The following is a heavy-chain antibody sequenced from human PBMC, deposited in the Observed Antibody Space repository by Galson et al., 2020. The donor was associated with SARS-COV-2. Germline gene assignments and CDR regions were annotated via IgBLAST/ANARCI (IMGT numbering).Heavy chain of an antibody. CDR1: GGSIRSGGYY. D-gene: IGHD2-21*02. J-gene: IGHJ2*01. CDR2: IYYSGST. CDR3: ARVGGYCGGDCYSGGSGYFDR. Sequence: SQTLSLTCTVSGGSIRSGGYYWSWIRQHPGKGLEWIGYIYYSGSTYYNPSLKSRVTKSVDTSQNQFSLKLSSVTAADTAVYYCARVGGYCGGDCYSGGSGYFDRGGRGTLVTVSS. V-gene: IGHV4-31*03.